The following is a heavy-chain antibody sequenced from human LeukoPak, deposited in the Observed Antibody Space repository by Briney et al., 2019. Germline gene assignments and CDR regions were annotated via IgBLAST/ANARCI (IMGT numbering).Heavy chain of an antibody. D-gene: IGHD2-15*01. Sequence: SETLSLTCAVYGGSFSGYYWSWIRQPPGKGLEWIGEINHSGSTNYNPSLKSRVTISVDTSKNQFSLKLSSVTAADTAVYYCARGPVWYCSGGSCRHRKFDYWGQGTLVTVSS. J-gene: IGHJ4*02. CDR2: INHSGST. CDR3: ARGPVWYCSGGSCRHRKFDY. V-gene: IGHV4-34*01. CDR1: GGSFSGYY.